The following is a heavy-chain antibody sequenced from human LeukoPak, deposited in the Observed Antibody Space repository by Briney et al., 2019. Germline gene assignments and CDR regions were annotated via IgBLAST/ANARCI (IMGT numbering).Heavy chain of an antibody. CDR1: GFTFSSHW. CDR2: IKQDGNEK. V-gene: IGHV3-7*01. J-gene: IGHJ4*02. D-gene: IGHD6-6*01. Sequence: GGSLRLSCAASGFTFSSHWMSWVRQAPGKGLEWVAKIKQDGNEKYYVDSVKGRFTISRDNAKNSLYLQMNSLRPEDTAVYYCARAPAAARPYYFDYWGQGTLVTVSS. CDR3: ARAPAAARPYYFDY.